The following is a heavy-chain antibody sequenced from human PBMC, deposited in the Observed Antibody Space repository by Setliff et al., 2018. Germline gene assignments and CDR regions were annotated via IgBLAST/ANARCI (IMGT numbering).Heavy chain of an antibody. J-gene: IGHJ4*02. CDR3: AITMTTGVDFFDY. CDR1: GYTFTSYY. V-gene: IGHV1-46*03. D-gene: IGHD4-17*01. Sequence: ASVKVSCKASGYTFTSYYMHWVRQAPGQGLEWMGIINPSGGSTSYAQKFQGRVTISRDDSKNTAYPQVNSLKTEDTAVYYCAITMTTGVDFFDYWGQGTLVTVSS. CDR2: INPSGGST.